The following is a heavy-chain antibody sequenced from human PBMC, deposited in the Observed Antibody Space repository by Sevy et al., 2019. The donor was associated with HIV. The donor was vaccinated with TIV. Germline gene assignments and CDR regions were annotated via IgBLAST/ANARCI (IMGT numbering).Heavy chain of an antibody. J-gene: IGHJ4*02. CDR2: IKSKTDGGTT. V-gene: IGHV3-15*01. Sequence: GGYLRLSCAASGFTFSNAWMSWVRQAPGKGLEWVGRIKSKTDGGTTYYAAPVKGRFTISRDDSKNTLYLQMNSLKTDDTAVYYCTETPRGLYYFDYWGQGTLVTVSS. D-gene: IGHD2-15*01. CDR1: GFTFSNAW. CDR3: TETPRGLYYFDY.